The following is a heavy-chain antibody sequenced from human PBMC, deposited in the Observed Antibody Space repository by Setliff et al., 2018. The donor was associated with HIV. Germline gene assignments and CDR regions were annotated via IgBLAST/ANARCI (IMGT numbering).Heavy chain of an antibody. CDR1: GYSISSGYY. Sequence: PSETLSLTCAVSGYSISSGYYWGWIRQPPGKGLEWIASMSHNGKTYYNPSLKSRITISLDTSKNQFSLRMRSVTAADTAVYYCARVFVDTAVLRVLEYYFDSWGRGTLVTVSS. CDR3: ARVFVDTAVLRVLEYYFDS. D-gene: IGHD5-18*01. J-gene: IGHJ4*02. CDR2: MSHNGKT. V-gene: IGHV4-38-2*01.